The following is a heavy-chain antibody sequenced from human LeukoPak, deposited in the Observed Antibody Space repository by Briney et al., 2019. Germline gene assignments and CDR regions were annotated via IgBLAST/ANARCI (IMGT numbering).Heavy chain of an antibody. CDR1: GGTFSNYA. J-gene: IGHJ4*02. CDR3: AKDSRRWRYNYGAFDY. Sequence: ASVKVSCKASGGTFSNYAISWVRQAPGQGLEWMGGIIPLFGSADYAQKFQGRVTFTADESTSTAYMELSSLRPEDTALYYCAKDSRRWRYNYGAFDYWGQGTLVTVSS. V-gene: IGHV1-69*13. CDR2: IIPLFGSA. D-gene: IGHD3-16*01.